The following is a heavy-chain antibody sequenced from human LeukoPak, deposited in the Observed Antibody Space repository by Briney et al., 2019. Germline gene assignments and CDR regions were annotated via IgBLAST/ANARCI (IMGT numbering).Heavy chain of an antibody. CDR2: ISSSSSTI. V-gene: IGHV3-48*01. CDR1: GFTFSSYS. Sequence: GGSLRLSCAASGFTFSSYSMNWVRQAPGKGLEGVSYISSSSSTIYYADSVKGRFTISRDNAKNSLYLQMSSLRAEDTAVYYCARVGAVRFLEWLHAFDIWGQGTMVTVSS. J-gene: IGHJ3*02. D-gene: IGHD3-3*01. CDR3: ARVGAVRFLEWLHAFDI.